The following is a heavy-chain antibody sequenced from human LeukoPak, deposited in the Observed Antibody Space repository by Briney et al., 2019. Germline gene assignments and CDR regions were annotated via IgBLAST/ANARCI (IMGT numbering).Heavy chain of an antibody. V-gene: IGHV4-4*07. J-gene: IGHJ6*02. Sequence: PSETLSLTCTVCGGSISSYYWSWIRQPAGKGLEWIGRIYTSGSTNYNPSLKSRVTMSVDTSKNQFSLKLSSVTAADTAVYYCARDPLWFGDYYGMDVWGQGTTVTVSS. CDR2: IYTSGST. D-gene: IGHD3-10*01. CDR3: ARDPLWFGDYYGMDV. CDR1: GGSISSYY.